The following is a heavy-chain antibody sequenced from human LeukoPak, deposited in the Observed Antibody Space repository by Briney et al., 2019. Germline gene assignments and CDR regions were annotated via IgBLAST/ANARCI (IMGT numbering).Heavy chain of an antibody. Sequence: GRSLRLSCAASGFTFDDYAMHWVRQAPGKGLEWVSGISWNSGSIGYADSVKGRFTISRDNAKNSLYQQMNSLRAEDTAVYYCAKGTHSSSWHWYDPWGQGTLVTVSS. CDR2: ISWNSGSI. D-gene: IGHD6-13*01. J-gene: IGHJ5*02. V-gene: IGHV3-9*01. CDR1: GFTFDDYA. CDR3: AKGTHSSSWHWYDP.